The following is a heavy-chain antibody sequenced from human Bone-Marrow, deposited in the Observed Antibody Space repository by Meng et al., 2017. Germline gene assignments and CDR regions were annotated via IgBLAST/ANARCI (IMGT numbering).Heavy chain of an antibody. Sequence: QVQLVQSGAEVKKPWASVKVSCKASGYTFTSYAMHWVRQAPGQRLEWMGWINAGNGNTKYSQKFQGRVTITRDTSASTAYMELSSLRSEDTAVYYCARGGRYSSGWSDYWGQGTLVTVSS. J-gene: IGHJ4*02. D-gene: IGHD6-19*01. CDR2: INAGNGNT. V-gene: IGHV1-3*01. CDR1: GYTFTSYA. CDR3: ARGGRYSSGWSDY.